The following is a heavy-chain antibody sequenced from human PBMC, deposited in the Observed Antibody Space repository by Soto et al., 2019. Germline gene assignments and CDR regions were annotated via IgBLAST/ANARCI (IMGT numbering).Heavy chain of an antibody. D-gene: IGHD2-15*01. CDR3: AAISRMRNFDL. CDR1: GAYITNYY. CDR2: SYYSGTT. J-gene: IGHJ4*02. V-gene: IGHV4-59*01. Sequence: QVQLQESGPGLVKPSETLSLICSVSGAYITNYYWSWVRQPPGKGLEWIGFSYYSGTTNYNPSLKSRVTISLDEPNTQFSLTLSSVSAADTAVYYCAAISRMRNFDLWGQGILVTVSS.